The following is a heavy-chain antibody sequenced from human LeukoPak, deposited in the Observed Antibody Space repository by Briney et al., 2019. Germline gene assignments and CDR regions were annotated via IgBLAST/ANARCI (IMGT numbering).Heavy chain of an antibody. V-gene: IGHV3-33*06. CDR2: IWYDGSNK. CDR3: ANGGTYGTGGGMDV. J-gene: IGHJ6*02. CDR1: GFTFSSYG. D-gene: IGHD3-16*01. Sequence: GGSLRLSCAASGFTFSSYGMHWVRQAPGKGLEWEAVIWYDGSNKYYADSVKGRFTISRDNSKNTLYLQMNSLRAEDTAVYYCANGGTYGTGGGMDVWGQGTTVTVSS.